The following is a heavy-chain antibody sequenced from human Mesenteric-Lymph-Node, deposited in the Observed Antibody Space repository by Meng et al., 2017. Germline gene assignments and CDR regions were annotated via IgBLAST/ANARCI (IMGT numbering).Heavy chain of an antibody. Sequence: GESLKISCAASGFTFSSYAMSWVRQAPGKGLDWVSSIDDSGASTYYADSVKGRFTISRDNSENTVYLQMSSLGVEDTAVFYCARVGQQLASYGMDVWGQGATVTVSS. D-gene: IGHD6-13*01. CDR2: IDDSGAST. J-gene: IGHJ6*02. V-gene: IGHV3-23*01. CDR1: GFTFSSYA. CDR3: ARVGQQLASYGMDV.